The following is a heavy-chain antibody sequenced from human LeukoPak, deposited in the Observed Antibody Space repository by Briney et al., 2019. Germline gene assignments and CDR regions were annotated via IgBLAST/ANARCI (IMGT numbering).Heavy chain of an antibody. Sequence: SETLSLTCTVSGGSISSYYWSWIRQPPGKGLEWIGYIYYSGSTNYNPSLKSRVTISVDTSKNQFSLKLSSVTAADTAVYYCARVWVDRQIDYGDYHLDYWGQGTLVTVSS. CDR3: ARVWVDRQIDYGDYHLDY. CDR2: IYYSGST. V-gene: IGHV4-59*01. D-gene: IGHD4-17*01. J-gene: IGHJ4*02. CDR1: GGSISSYY.